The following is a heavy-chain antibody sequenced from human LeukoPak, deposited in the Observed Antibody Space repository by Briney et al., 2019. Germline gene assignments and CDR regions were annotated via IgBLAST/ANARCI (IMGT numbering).Heavy chain of an antibody. Sequence: SETLSLTCTVSGGSISSGGYYWSWIRQHPGKGLEWIGYIYYSGSTYYNPSLKSRVTISVDTYKNQFSLKLSSVTAADTAVYYCAREVITAQNFDYWGQGTLVTVSS. CDR1: GGSISSGGYY. D-gene: IGHD1-20*01. V-gene: IGHV4-31*03. J-gene: IGHJ4*02. CDR2: IYYSGST. CDR3: AREVITAQNFDY.